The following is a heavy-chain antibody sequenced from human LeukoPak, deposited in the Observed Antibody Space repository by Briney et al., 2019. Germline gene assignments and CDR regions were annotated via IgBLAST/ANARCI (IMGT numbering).Heavy chain of an antibody. CDR2: ISSRGSTI. Sequence: GRSLRLSCAASGFTFSSYAMHWVRQAPGKGLEWVSYISSRGSTIYYSDSVKGRFTISRDNTKNSLYLQVNSLRAEDTAVYYCARLRAHYDSSGYYPDYWGQGTLVTVSS. D-gene: IGHD3-22*01. CDR3: ARLRAHYDSSGYYPDY. CDR1: GFTFSSYA. J-gene: IGHJ4*02. V-gene: IGHV3-48*04.